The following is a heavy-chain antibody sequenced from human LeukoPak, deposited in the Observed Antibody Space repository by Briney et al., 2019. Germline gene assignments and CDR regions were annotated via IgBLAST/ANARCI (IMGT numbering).Heavy chain of an antibody. CDR2: IYTSGST. Sequence: SQTLSLTCTVSGGSISSGSYYWSWIRQPAGKGLEWIGRIYTSGSTNYNPSLKSRVTISVDTSKNQFSLKLSSVTAADTAVYYCARRASGGQPHRYYYYMDVWGKGTTVTVSS. V-gene: IGHV4-61*02. CDR3: ARRASGGQPHRYYYYMDV. D-gene: IGHD3-10*01. CDR1: GGSISSGSYY. J-gene: IGHJ6*03.